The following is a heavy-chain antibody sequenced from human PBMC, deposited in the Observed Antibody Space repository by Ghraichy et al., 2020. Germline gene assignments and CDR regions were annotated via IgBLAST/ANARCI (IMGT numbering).Heavy chain of an antibody. CDR1: GGSISSGGYY. D-gene: IGHD6-13*01. CDR2: IYYSGST. V-gene: IGHV4-31*03. CDR3: ARGRKDAAGNRLVDY. Sequence: SETLSLTCTVSGGSISSGGYYWSWIRQHPGKGLEWIGYIYYSGSTYYNPSLKSRVTISVDTSKNQFSLKLSSVTAADTAVYYCARGRKDAAGNRLVDYWGQGTLVTVSS. J-gene: IGHJ4*02.